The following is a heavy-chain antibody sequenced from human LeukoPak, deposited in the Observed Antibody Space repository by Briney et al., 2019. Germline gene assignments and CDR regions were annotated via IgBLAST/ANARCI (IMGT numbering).Heavy chain of an antibody. Sequence: PGGSLRLSCAASGFTFSSYSMNWVRQAPGKGLEWVSSISSSSSYIYYADSVKGRFTISRDNAKNSLYLQMNSLRAEDTAVYYCAKVGAAREKYYYYGMDVWGQGTTVTVSS. CDR2: ISSSSSYI. V-gene: IGHV3-21*04. J-gene: IGHJ6*02. CDR1: GFTFSSYS. CDR3: AKVGAAREKYYYYGMDV. D-gene: IGHD6-6*01.